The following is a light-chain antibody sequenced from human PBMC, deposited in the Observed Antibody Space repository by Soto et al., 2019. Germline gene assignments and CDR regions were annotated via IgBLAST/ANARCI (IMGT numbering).Light chain of an antibody. J-gene: IGKJ4*01. Sequence: DIQMTQSPSSLSASVGDRVTITCRASQSISSYLNWYQQKPGKAPKLLIYAASSLQRGVPSRFSGSGSGTDFILTISSLQPEDFATYYCQQSYSTPLFGGGTKVDIK. CDR1: QSISSY. CDR3: QQSYSTPL. CDR2: AAS. V-gene: IGKV1-39*01.